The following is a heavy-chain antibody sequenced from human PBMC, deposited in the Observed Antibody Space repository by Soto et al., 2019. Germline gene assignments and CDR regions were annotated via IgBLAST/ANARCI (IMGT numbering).Heavy chain of an antibody. CDR3: ARESCSSSSCSTRHGMDV. V-gene: IGHV3-48*03. D-gene: IGHD2-2*01. J-gene: IGHJ6*02. Sequence: GWSLRLSCVASGFTFRSYEMNWVRQAPGKGLEWVSYISSSGSSIYYPDSVKGRFTISRDNAKNSLYLQMNSLRAEDTAVYYCARESCSSSSCSTRHGMDVWGQGTTVTVSS. CDR1: GFTFRSYE. CDR2: ISSSGSSI.